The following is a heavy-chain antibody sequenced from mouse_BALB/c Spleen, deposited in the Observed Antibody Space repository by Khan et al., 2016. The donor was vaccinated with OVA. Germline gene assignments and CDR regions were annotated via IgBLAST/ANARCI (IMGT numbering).Heavy chain of an antibody. CDR1: YG. CDR3: ARTARIKD. J-gene: IGHJ2*01. Sequence: YGWNWIRQFPGNKLEWMGYISYSCSTNYHPSLKSRISITRDTSTNQFFLQLNSVTTEDTAKYYWARTARIKDWVQGNNRTVSS. D-gene: IGHD1-2*01. V-gene: IGHV3-2*02. CDR2: ISYSCST.